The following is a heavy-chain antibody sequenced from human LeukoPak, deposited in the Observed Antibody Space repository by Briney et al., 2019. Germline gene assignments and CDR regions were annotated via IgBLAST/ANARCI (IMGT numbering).Heavy chain of an antibody. Sequence: SETLSFTCAVYGGSFSGYYWSRLRQPPGKGLEWFGGIKHSGSTNYNPSLKSRVTISVDTSKNQFSLKLSSVTAADTAVYYCARVMTTVATRGYFDLWGRGTLVTGSS. CDR2: IKHSGST. CDR1: GGSFSGYY. D-gene: IGHD4-23*01. V-gene: IGHV4-34*01. J-gene: IGHJ2*01. CDR3: ARVMTTVATRGYFDL.